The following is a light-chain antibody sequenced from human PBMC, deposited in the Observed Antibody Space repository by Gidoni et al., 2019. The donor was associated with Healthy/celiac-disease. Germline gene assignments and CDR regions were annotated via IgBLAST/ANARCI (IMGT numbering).Light chain of an antibody. CDR3: QQYNNWPQT. V-gene: IGKV3-15*01. J-gene: IGKJ1*01. CDR1: QSVSSN. CDR2: GAS. Sequence: EIVMTQSPATLSVSPGERATLSCRASQSVSSNLAWYQQKPGQAPRLLIYGASTRATGIPARFSGRLSGTKFTPTISSPQSEDFAVYYCQQYNNWPQTFGQGTKVEIK.